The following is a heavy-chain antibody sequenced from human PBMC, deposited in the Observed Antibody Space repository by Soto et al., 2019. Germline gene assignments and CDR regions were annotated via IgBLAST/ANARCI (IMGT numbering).Heavy chain of an antibody. CDR2: IYSGGST. D-gene: IGHD2-2*01. J-gene: IGHJ6*02. CDR3: ARAVVVPAARALDYYGMDV. Sequence: PWGSLRLSCAASGFTVISNYISCVRHSPLKWLEWVSVIYSGGSTYYADSVKGRFTISRDNSKNTLYLQMNSLRAEDTAVYYCARAVVVPAARALDYYGMDVWGQGTTVTAP. CDR1: GFTVISNY. V-gene: IGHV3-53*01.